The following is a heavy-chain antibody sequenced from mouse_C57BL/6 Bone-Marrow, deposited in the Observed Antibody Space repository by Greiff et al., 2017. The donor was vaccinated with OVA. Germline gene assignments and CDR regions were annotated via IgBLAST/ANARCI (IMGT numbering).Heavy chain of an antibody. V-gene: IGHV2-2*01. D-gene: IGHD2-2*01. Sequence: VQVVESGPGLVQPSQSLSITCTVSGFSLTSYGVHWVRQSPGKGLEWLGVIWSGGSTDYNAAFISRLSISKDNSKSQVFFKMNSLQADDTAIYYCARGRVTSFDYWGQGTTLTVSS. CDR3: ARGRVTSFDY. CDR2: IWSGGST. J-gene: IGHJ2*01. CDR1: GFSLTSYG.